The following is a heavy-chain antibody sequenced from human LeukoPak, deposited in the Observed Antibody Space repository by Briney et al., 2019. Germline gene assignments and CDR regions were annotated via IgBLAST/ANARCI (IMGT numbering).Heavy chain of an antibody. J-gene: IGHJ4*02. CDR1: GYTFTSYY. Sequence: GASVKVSCKASGYTFTSYYMHWVRQAPGQGLEWMGIINPSGGATTYTQKFQGRVTMTRDMSTSTVYMDLSSLRSEDTAVYYCARLEPSLRESTFDYWGQGALVTVSS. CDR2: INPSGGAT. D-gene: IGHD3-3*01. V-gene: IGHV1-46*01. CDR3: ARLEPSLRESTFDY.